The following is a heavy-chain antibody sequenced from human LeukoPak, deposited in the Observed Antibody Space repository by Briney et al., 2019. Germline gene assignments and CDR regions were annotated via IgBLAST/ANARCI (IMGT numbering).Heavy chain of an antibody. D-gene: IGHD1-26*01. CDR3: AKLSGTYYEAGAFDI. CDR2: INCDGSST. Sequence: GGSLRLSCAASGFTFSSYWMHWVRQAPGQGLAGVSRINCDGSSTSYADSVKGRFTISRDNAKNTLYLQMNRLRAEDTAVYYCAKLSGTYYEAGAFDIWGQGTMVTVSS. V-gene: IGHV3-74*01. J-gene: IGHJ3*02. CDR1: GFTFSSYW.